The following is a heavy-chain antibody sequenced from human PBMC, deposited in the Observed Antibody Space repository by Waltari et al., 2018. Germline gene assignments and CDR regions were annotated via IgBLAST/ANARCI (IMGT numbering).Heavy chain of an antibody. CDR1: GYSISSGYY. J-gene: IGHJ4*02. CDR2: IYHSGST. Sequence: QVQLQESGPGLVKPSETLSLTCAVSGYSISSGYYWGWLRQPPGKGLDWIGSIYHSGSTYYNPSLKSRVTISVDTSKNQFSLKLSSVTAADTAVYYCARHEIAVAPGYWGQGTLVTVSS. D-gene: IGHD6-19*01. V-gene: IGHV4-38-2*01. CDR3: ARHEIAVAPGY.